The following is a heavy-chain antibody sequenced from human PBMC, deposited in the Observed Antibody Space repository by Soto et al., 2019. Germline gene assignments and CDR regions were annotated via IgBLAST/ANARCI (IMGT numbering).Heavy chain of an antibody. CDR3: AKDRGYGSGSNLDY. CDR1: GFTFSSYG. V-gene: IGHV3-30*02. J-gene: IGHJ4*02. Sequence: PGGSLRLSCAASGFTFSSYGMHWVRQAPGKGLEWVAVIWFDGSNKYYADSVKGRFTISRDNSKNTLYLQMNSLRAEDTAVYYCAKDRGYGSGSNLDYWGQGTLVTVSS. CDR2: IWFDGSNK. D-gene: IGHD3-10*01.